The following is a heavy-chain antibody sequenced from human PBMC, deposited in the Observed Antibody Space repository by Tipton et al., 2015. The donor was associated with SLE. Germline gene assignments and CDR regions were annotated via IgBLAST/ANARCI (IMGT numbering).Heavy chain of an antibody. Sequence: GSLRLSCAASGVSISIYWMSWVRQGPGKGLEWVANIKQDGSEKNYVDSVEGRFTISKDNARNSLYLQMNSLRVEDTAVYYCARRGLSGSIDYWGQGTLVTVSS. D-gene: IGHD3-10*01. V-gene: IGHV3-7*01. J-gene: IGHJ4*02. CDR1: GVSISIYW. CDR2: IKQDGSEK. CDR3: ARRGLSGSIDY.